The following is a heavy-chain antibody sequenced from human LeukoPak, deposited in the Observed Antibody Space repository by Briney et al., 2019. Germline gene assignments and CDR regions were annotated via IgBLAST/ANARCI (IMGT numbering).Heavy chain of an antibody. CDR3: ARDRRGDGYGMDV. D-gene: IGHD2-21*02. CDR2: IIPILGIA. CDR1: GGTFSSYA. Sequence: GASVKVSCKASGGTFSSYAISWVRQAPGQGLEWMGRIIPILGIANYAQKFQGRVTITADKSTSTAYMELSSLRSEDTAVYYCARDRRGDGYGMDVWGQGTTVTVSS. V-gene: IGHV1-69*04. J-gene: IGHJ6*02.